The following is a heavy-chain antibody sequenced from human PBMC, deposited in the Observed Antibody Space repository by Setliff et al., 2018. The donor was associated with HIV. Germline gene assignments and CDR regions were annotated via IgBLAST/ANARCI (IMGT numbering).Heavy chain of an antibody. CDR1: GYSFTSYW. D-gene: IGHD4-17*01. J-gene: IGHJ4*02. CDR3: ARVAYGGSYFDY. CDR2: IYPSDSKT. V-gene: IGHV5-51*01. Sequence: PGESLKISCKGSGYSFTSYWIGWVRQMPGKGLEWMGMIYPSDSKTRYSPSFRGQVTISVDKSINTAYLQWSSLKASDTAMYYCARVAYGGSYFDYWGQGTLVTVSS.